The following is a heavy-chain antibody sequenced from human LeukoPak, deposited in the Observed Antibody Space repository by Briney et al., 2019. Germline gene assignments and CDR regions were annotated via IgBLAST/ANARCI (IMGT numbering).Heavy chain of an antibody. D-gene: IGHD6-6*01. V-gene: IGHV4-39*07. CDR1: DYSISSGYGYY. J-gene: IGHJ4*02. CDR3: ARAYSSSGLFDY. Sequence: SETLSLTCTVSDYSISSGYGYYWGWIRQPPGKGLEWIGSIYYSGSTYYNPSLKSRVTISVDTSKNQFSLKLSSVTAADTAVYYCARAYSSSGLFDYWGQGTLVTVSS. CDR2: IYYSGST.